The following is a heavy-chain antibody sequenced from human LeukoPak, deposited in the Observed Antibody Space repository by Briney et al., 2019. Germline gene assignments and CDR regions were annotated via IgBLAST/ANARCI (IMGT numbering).Heavy chain of an antibody. Sequence: PSETLSLTCTVSGGSISSGGYYWSWIRQHPGKGLEWIGYIYYSGSTYYNPSLKSRVTISVDTSKNQFSLKLSSVTAADTAVYYCARYPYSSSWYEPPNYYYYGMDVWGQGTTVTASS. CDR3: ARYPYSSSWYEPPNYYYYGMDV. J-gene: IGHJ6*02. D-gene: IGHD6-13*01. CDR2: IYYSGST. CDR1: GGSISSGGYY. V-gene: IGHV4-31*03.